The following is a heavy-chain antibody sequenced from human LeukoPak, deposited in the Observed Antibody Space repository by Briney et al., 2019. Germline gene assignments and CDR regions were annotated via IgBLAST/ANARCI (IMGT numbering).Heavy chain of an antibody. CDR3: APEVSSTPNWEFDY. V-gene: IGHV1-2*06. D-gene: IGHD1-26*01. Sequence: ASVKVSCKASGYTFADYFIHWVRQAPGQGLEWMGRINANSGGTEYEQKFQGRVTMTRDTSISTAYVEVNWLISDDTAIYYCAPEVSSTPNWEFDYWGQGTLVTVSS. CDR2: INANSGGT. J-gene: IGHJ4*02. CDR1: GYTFADYF.